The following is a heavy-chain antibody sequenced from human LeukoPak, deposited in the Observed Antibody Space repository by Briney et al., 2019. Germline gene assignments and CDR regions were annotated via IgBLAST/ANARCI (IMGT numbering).Heavy chain of an antibody. D-gene: IGHD1-26*01. CDR3: AKDEINSGSYDPYGYFDY. CDR2: ISYDGSNK. Sequence: TGGSLRLSCAASGFTFSSYGMHWVRQAPGKGLEWVAVISYDGSNKYYADSVKGRFTISRDNSKNTLYLQMNSLRAEDTAVYYCAKDEINSGSYDPYGYFDYWGQGTLVTVSS. V-gene: IGHV3-30*18. J-gene: IGHJ4*02. CDR1: GFTFSSYG.